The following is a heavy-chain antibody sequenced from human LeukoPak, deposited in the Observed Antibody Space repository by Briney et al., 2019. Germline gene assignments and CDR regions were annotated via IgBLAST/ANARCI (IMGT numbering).Heavy chain of an antibody. D-gene: IGHD2-8*02. CDR2: IDPGDSFT. Sequence: RGESLKISCKASGYTFTNYWIGWVRQMPGKGLEWMGRIDPGDSFTKYRPSLEGRVTISADKSLSTVYLQWSSLKASDTAIYYCARDGGGVSSWVSHWGQGTLVTVSS. J-gene: IGHJ4*02. CDR3: ARDGGGVSSWVSH. CDR1: GYTFTNYW. V-gene: IGHV5-10-1*01.